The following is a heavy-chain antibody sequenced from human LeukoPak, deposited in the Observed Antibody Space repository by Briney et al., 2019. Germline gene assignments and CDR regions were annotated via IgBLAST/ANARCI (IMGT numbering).Heavy chain of an antibody. V-gene: IGHV4-39*01. CDR3: ARHAPPVPPYSGSYYGRSLDFDY. CDR2: IYYSGST. J-gene: IGHJ4*02. D-gene: IGHD1-26*01. CDR1: GGSISSSSYY. Sequence: SETLSLTCTVSGGSISSSSYYWGWIRQPPGKGLEWIGSIYYSGSTYYNPSLKSRVTISVDTSKNQFSLKLTSVTAADTAVYYCARHAPPVPPYSGSYYGRSLDFDYWGQGTLVTVSS.